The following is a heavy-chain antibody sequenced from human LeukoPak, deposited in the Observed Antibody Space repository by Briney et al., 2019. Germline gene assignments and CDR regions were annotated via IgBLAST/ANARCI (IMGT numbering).Heavy chain of an antibody. CDR3: AKALLVRGVTSADDAFDI. D-gene: IGHD3-10*01. V-gene: IGHV3-23*01. CDR1: GFTFSTYA. Sequence: PGGSLRLSCAASGFTFSTYALSWVRQAPGKGLDWVSAVSRSGDGTDYADSVKGRFTISRDNSKNTLYLQMNSLRAEDTAIYYCAKALLVRGVTSADDAFDIWGQGTVVTVSS. J-gene: IGHJ3*02. CDR2: VSRSGDGT.